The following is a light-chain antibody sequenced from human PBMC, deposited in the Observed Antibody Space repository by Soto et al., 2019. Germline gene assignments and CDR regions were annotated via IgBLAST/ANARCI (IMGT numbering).Light chain of an antibody. CDR3: QQSYRAQWT. CDR2: KAS. V-gene: IGKV1-5*03. J-gene: IGKJ1*01. CDR1: QTISSW. Sequence: DIQMTQSPFTLFGSVGDRVTITCRASQTISSWVAWYQQNPGKAPQLLIYKASTLKSGVPSRFRGSGFGTDFTFASSSLQPEDLATYYCQQSYRAQWTFGRGTKVDIK.